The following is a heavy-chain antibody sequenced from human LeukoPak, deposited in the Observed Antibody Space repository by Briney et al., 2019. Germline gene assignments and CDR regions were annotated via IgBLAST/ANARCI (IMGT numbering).Heavy chain of an antibody. V-gene: IGHV1-69*13. CDR3: ARSGRVMPRWFDP. CDR2: IIPIFGTA. CDR1: GGTFSSYA. J-gene: IGHJ5*02. Sequence: ASVKVSCKASGGTFSSYAISWVRQAPGQGLEWMGGIIPIFGTANYAQKFQGRVTITADESTSTAYMELSSLRSEDTAVYYCARSGRVMPRWFDPRGQGTLVTVSS. D-gene: IGHD2-2*01.